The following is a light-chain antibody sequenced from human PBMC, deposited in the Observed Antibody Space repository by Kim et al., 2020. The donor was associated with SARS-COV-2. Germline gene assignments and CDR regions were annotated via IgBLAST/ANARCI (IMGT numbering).Light chain of an antibody. CDR2: GAY. CDR3: QQYNNWPLT. Sequence: VSPGERATLSCWASQSVSSNLAWYQQKPGQAPRLLIYGAYTRATGIPARFSGSGSGTEFTLTISSLQSEDFAVYYCQQYNNWPLTFGGGTKVDIK. V-gene: IGKV3-15*01. CDR1: QSVSSN. J-gene: IGKJ4*01.